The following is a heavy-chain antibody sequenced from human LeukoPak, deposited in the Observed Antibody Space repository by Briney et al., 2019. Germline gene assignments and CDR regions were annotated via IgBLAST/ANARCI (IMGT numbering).Heavy chain of an antibody. V-gene: IGHV3-23*01. CDR2: ISANGDTT. CDR1: GFTFSNYA. CDR3: VKDFWPARDGGGYYSPFEY. Sequence: GGSLRLSCAAPGFTFSNYAMNWVRQAPGKGLEWVSGISANGDTTYYVDSVWGRFTISRDNSKNSVFLQMNSLRDADTAVYYCVKDFWPARDGGGYYSPFEYWGEGTLVPVSS. J-gene: IGHJ4*02. D-gene: IGHD3-22*01.